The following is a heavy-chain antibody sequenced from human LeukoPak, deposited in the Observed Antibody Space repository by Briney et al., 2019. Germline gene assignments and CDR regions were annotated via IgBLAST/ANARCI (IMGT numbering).Heavy chain of an antibody. CDR3: ARGFLIAVAGISFDY. J-gene: IGHJ4*02. V-gene: IGHV3-30*19. CDR2: ISYDGSK. Sequence: GGSLRLSCAGSGFSFSSYGMHWVRQAPGKGLEWVAVISYDGSKYYADSVKGRFTISRDNSKNTLYLQMNSLRAEDTAVYYCARGFLIAVAGISFDYWXQGTLVTVSX. D-gene: IGHD6-19*01. CDR1: GFSFSSYG.